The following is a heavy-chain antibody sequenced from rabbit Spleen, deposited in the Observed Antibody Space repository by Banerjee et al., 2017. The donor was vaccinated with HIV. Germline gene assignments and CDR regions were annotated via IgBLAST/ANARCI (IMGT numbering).Heavy chain of an antibody. Sequence: QSLEESGGDLVKPGASLTLTCTASGFSFSSRYYMCWVRQAPGKGLEWIGCIDDGSSGFTYYATWAKGRFTCSKTSSTTVTLQMTRLTAADTATYFCARNYVNVFDPWGPGTLVTVS. J-gene: IGHJ2*01. D-gene: IGHD1-1*01. CDR3: ARNYVNVFDP. CDR2: IDDGSSGFT. CDR1: GFSFSSRYY. V-gene: IGHV1S40*01.